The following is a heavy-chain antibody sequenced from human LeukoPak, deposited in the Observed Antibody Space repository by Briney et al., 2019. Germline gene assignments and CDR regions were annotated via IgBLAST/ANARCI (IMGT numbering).Heavy chain of an antibody. Sequence: PGGSLGLFCAASGYTFSSYGMSWVRQAPGKGLEWGSAISGSGGSTYYADSVKGRFTISRDNSKNTLYLQMNSLRAEDTAVYYCAKDGDLRLAMKFDYWGQGTLVTVSS. V-gene: IGHV3-23*01. CDR2: ISGSGGST. D-gene: IGHD6-19*01. CDR3: AKDGDLRLAMKFDY. J-gene: IGHJ4*02. CDR1: GYTFSSYG.